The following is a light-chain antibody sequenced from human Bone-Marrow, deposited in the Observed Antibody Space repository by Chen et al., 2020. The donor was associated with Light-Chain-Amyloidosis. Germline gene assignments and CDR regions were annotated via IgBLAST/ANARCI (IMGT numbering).Light chain of an antibody. V-gene: IGLV2-14*01. CDR2: EVT. J-gene: IGLJ1*01. Sequence: QSALTQPASVSGSPGQSITISCTGTSSDGGGDNHVSWYQQHPDKAPKLMIYEVTNRPSWVPDRFSGSKSDNTASLTISGLQTEDEAEYFCRSYTITDTLVFGSGTRVTVL. CDR3: RSYTITDTLV. CDR1: SSDGGGDNH.